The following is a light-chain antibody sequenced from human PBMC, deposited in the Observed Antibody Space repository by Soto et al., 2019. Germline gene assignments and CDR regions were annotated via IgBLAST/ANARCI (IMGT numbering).Light chain of an antibody. CDR1: SSDVGHPYNY. V-gene: IGLV2-14*03. J-gene: IGLJ3*02. CDR2: KVS. CDR3: MSYIDSTSTHWV. Sequence: QSVLTQPASVSGSPGQSITISCTGNSSDVGHPYNYVSWYQQHPGKAPKLLIFKVSNRPSGISGRFSGSKSGNTASLTISGLQAEDEADYYCMSYIDSTSTHWVLGGGTKLTVL.